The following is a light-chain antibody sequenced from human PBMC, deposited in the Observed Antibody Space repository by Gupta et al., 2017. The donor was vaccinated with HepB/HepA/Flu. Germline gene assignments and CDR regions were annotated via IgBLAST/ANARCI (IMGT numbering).Light chain of an antibody. CDR3: QQRNNWPPLT. CDR1: QSVNSY. CDR2: DAS. Sequence: ETVLTQSPATLSLSPAQRATLSCRASQSVNSYLAWYQQKPGQAPRLLIYDASQRATGIPARFSGSGYGTDFTLTISSLEPEDFAVYYCQQRNNWPPLTFGGGTKVEI. V-gene: IGKV3-11*01. J-gene: IGKJ4*01.